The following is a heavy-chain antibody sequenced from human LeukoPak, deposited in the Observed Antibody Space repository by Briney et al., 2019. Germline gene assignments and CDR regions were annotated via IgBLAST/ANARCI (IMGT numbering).Heavy chain of an antibody. Sequence: SVKVSCKASGGTFSSYAISWVRQAPGQGLEWMGRIIPILGIANYAQKFQGRVTITADKSTSTAYMELSSLRSEVTAAYYCARESLAGSFFYFDYWGQGTLVTVSS. V-gene: IGHV1-69*04. CDR1: GGTFSSYA. CDR3: ARESLAGSFFYFDY. D-gene: IGHD3-10*01. CDR2: IIPILGIA. J-gene: IGHJ4*02.